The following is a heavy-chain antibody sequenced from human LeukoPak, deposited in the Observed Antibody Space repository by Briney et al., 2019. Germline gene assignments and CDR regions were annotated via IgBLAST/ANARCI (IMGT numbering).Heavy chain of an antibody. J-gene: IGHJ4*02. CDR3: ARDHGSGSYSHDY. CDR2: IYHSGST. V-gene: IGHV4-38-2*02. CDR1: GYSISSGYY. D-gene: IGHD3-10*01. Sequence: SETLSLTCTVSGYSISSGYYWGWIRQPPGKGLEWIGSIYHSGSTYYNPSLKSRVTISVDTSKNQFSLKLSSVTAADTAVYYRARDHGSGSYSHDYWGQGTLVTVSS.